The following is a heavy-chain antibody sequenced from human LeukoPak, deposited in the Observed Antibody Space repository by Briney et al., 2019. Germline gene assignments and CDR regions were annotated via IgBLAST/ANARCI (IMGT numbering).Heavy chain of an antibody. J-gene: IGHJ5*02. V-gene: IGHV1-8*01. CDR3: ARGRGGYCSSTSCQNWFDP. CDR1: GYTFTSYD. CDR2: MNPNSGNT. Sequence: ASVKVSCKASGYTFTSYDINWVRQATGQGLEWMGWMNPNSGNTGYAQKFQGRVTMTRNTSISTAYMELSSLRSEDTAVYYCARGRGGYCSSTSCQNWFDPWGQGTLVTLSS. D-gene: IGHD2-2*01.